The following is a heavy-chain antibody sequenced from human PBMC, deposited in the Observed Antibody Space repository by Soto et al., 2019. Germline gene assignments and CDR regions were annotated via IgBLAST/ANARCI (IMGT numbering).Heavy chain of an antibody. CDR3: ASSGWYVNGMDV. Sequence: SVNVSCKASGGTFSSYAISWVRQAPGQGLEWMGGIIPIFGTANYAQKFQGRVTITADESTSTAYMELSSLRSEDTAVYYCASSGWYVNGMDVWGQGTTVTVSS. V-gene: IGHV1-69*13. CDR2: IIPIFGTA. J-gene: IGHJ6*02. D-gene: IGHD6-19*01. CDR1: GGTFSSYA.